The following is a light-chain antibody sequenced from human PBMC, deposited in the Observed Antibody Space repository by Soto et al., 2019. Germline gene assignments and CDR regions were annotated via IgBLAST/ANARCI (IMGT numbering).Light chain of an antibody. J-gene: IGLJ2*01. CDR2: SNN. CDR3: AAWDDTLNGHVV. CDR1: NSNIGSNT. Sequence: QSVLTQPPSASGTPGQRVSISCSGSNSNIGSNTVNWYQQLPRAAPKLLIYSNNQRPSGVPDRFSGSKSGTSASLAISGLQSEDEADYYCAAWDDTLNGHVVFGGGTKLTV. V-gene: IGLV1-44*01.